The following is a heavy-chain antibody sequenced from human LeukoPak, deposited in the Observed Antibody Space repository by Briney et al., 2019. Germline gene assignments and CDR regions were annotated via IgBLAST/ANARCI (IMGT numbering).Heavy chain of an antibody. J-gene: IGHJ4*01. CDR3: TTDRWKLGDHFDY. D-gene: IGHD2-15*01. CDR2: IKSKTDGGTK. Sequence: GGSLRLSCAASGFTFSNAWMSWVRQAPGKVLEWVGPIKSKTDGGTKDYAAPVKGRFTISTDEPKNTLYVQMNILKTEYIAVYNGTTDRWKLGDHFDYWGEGTLVTASS. V-gene: IGHV3-15*01. CDR1: GFTFSNAW.